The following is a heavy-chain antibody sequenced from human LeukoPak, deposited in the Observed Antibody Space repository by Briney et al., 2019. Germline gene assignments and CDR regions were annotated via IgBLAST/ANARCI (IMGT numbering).Heavy chain of an antibody. CDR3: ARDARSHCGTDACYGPYFDY. D-gene: IGHD2-2*01. J-gene: IGHJ4*02. V-gene: IGHV3-48*01. CDR2: IRGSSTTI. Sequence: GGSLRLSCTASGFTFSTSSMNWVRQTPGKGLEWISYIRGSSTTIYYADSVKGRFTISRDNGRNSLYLQMNDVRADDTGVYFCARDARSHCGTDACYGPYFDYWGQGSLVTVSS. CDR1: GFTFSTSS.